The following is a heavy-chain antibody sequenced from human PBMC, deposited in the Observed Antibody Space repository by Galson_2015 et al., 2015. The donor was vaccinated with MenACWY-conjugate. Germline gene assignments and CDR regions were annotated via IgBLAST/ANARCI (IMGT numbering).Heavy chain of an antibody. CDR3: AGSSASPQNAFDI. J-gene: IGHJ3*02. V-gene: IGHV1-69*01. Sequence: SCKASGGTFSSYAISWVRQAPGQGLEWMGGIIPIFGTANYAQKFQGRVTITADESTSTAYMELSSLRSEDTAVYYCAGSSASPQNAFDIWGQGTMVTVSS. D-gene: IGHD2-2*01. CDR2: IIPIFGTA. CDR1: GGTFSSYA.